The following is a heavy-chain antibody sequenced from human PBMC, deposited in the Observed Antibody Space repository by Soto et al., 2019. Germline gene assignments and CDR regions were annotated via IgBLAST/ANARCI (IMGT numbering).Heavy chain of an antibody. V-gene: IGHV3-7*03. Sequence: GGSLRLSCAASGFTFSGHRMTWVRQAPGKGLEWVANIDRDGSGKYYVDSVRGRFTISRDNAENSLYLQMNSLRAEDTAVYYCAKGSGVRGVIITYDYWGQGTLVTVSS. CDR3: AKGSGVRGVIITYDY. CDR2: IDRDGSGK. D-gene: IGHD3-10*01. CDR1: GFTFSGHR. J-gene: IGHJ4*02.